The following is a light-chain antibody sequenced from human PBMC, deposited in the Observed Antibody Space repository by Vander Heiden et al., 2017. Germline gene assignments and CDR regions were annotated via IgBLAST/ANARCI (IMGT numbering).Light chain of an antibody. V-gene: IGKV3-20*01. Sequence: EIVLTLSLVTLSLSPGDRATLSCRAGNNSSTSNLAWYQQKQGQAPRLLIYAASNRATGVPDRFRGSGSGADFTLTISRLEPEDFAVYYCHQYGVSPKTFGEGTKVEVK. CDR2: AAS. J-gene: IGKJ1*01. CDR3: HQYGVSPKT. CDR1: NNSSTSN.